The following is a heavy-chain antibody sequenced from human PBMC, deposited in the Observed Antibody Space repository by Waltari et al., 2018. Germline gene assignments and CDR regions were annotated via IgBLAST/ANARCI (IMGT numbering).Heavy chain of an antibody. D-gene: IGHD3-22*01. V-gene: IGHV1-24*01. CDR2: FDPEDGET. J-gene: IGHJ5*02. CDR3: ASGAYYYDSSGWGWFDL. Sequence: QVQLVPSGAEVKTSGASVQVSSKVSVYNPTELSTPLVSADTGQGLEWMGGFDPEDGETSYAQKYQGRVTMTEDTSTDTAYMELSSLRSEDTAVYYCASGAYYYDSSGWGWFDLWGQGTLVTVSS. CDR1: VYNPTELS.